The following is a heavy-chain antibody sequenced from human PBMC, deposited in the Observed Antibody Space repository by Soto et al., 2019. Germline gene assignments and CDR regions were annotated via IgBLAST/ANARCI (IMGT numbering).Heavy chain of an antibody. Sequence: GGSLSLSCAASGFTFSSYGMHWVRQAPGKGLEGVAVIWYDGSNKYYADSVKGRFTISRDNSKNTLYLQMNSLRAEDTAVYYCARSPKYYDFWSGPTYYYYGMDVWGQGTTVTVSS. D-gene: IGHD3-3*01. J-gene: IGHJ6*02. V-gene: IGHV3-33*01. CDR2: IWYDGSNK. CDR3: ARSPKYYDFWSGPTYYYYGMDV. CDR1: GFTFSSYG.